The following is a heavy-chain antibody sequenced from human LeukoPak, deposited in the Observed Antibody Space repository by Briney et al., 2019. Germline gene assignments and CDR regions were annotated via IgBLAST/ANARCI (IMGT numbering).Heavy chain of an antibody. CDR1: GGSISGYY. V-gene: IGHV4-59*08. Sequence: SETLSLTCTVSGGSISGYYWSWMRQPPGKGLEWIGYIYYSGSTNYNPSLKSRVTMSVDTSKNQFSLRVSFVTAADTAVYYCARHSHFPYWGRGTLVTVSS. J-gene: IGHJ4*02. CDR2: IYYSGST. CDR3: ARHSHFPY.